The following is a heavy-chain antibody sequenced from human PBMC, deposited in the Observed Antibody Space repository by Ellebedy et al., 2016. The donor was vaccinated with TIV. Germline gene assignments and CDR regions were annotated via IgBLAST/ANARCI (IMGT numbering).Heavy chain of an antibody. Sequence: GESLKISCAASGFIFSSYAMHWVRQAPGKGLECVAVIWADGTNEDYGESVKGRFTISRDNSKNTLYLQMNNLRAEDTAVYYCARDNRGSRRINEFDVWGHGTMVTVSS. D-gene: IGHD2/OR15-2a*01. CDR2: IWADGTNE. CDR1: GFIFSSYA. J-gene: IGHJ3*01. V-gene: IGHV3-33*01. CDR3: ARDNRGSRRINEFDV.